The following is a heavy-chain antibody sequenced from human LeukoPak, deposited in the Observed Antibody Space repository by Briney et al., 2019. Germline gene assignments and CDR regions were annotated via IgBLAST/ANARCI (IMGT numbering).Heavy chain of an antibody. V-gene: IGHV3-23*01. D-gene: IGHD2-15*01. CDR2: ISGSASST. Sequence: PGGSLRLSCAASGFTFSNYAMSWVRQAPGKGLEWVSAISGSASSTYHADSVKGRFSISRDNSKNTLYLQMNSLRAEDTAVYSCAKESIFCSGGSCFDYWGQGTLVTVSS. CDR3: AKESIFCSGGSCFDY. J-gene: IGHJ4*02. CDR1: GFTFSNYA.